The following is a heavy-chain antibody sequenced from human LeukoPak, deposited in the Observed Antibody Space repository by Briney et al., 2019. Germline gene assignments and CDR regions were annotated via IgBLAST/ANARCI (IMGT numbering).Heavy chain of an antibody. V-gene: IGHV4-61*08. CDR2: IYYSGST. CDR3: ARVYPSGYFDY. Sequence: SQTLSLTCTVSGGSISSGDYYWSWIRQPPGKGLEWIGYIYYSGSTNYNPSPKSRVTISVDTSKNQFSLKLSSVTAADTAVYYCARVYPSGYFDYWGQGTLVTVSS. D-gene: IGHD2-8*01. J-gene: IGHJ4*02. CDR1: GGSISSGDYY.